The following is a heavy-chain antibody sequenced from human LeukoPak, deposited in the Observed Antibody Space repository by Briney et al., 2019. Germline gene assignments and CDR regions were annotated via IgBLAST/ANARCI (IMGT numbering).Heavy chain of an antibody. CDR2: IYYSGST. V-gene: IGHV4-30-4*07. Sequence: PSETLSLTCAVSGGSISSGGYSWSWIRQPPGKGLEWIGYIYYSGSTYYNPSLKSRVTISVDTSKNQFSLKLSSVTAADTAVYYCARTYYYGSGSYNWGQGTLVTVSS. D-gene: IGHD3-10*01. J-gene: IGHJ4*02. CDR3: ARTYYYGSGSYN. CDR1: GGSISSGGYS.